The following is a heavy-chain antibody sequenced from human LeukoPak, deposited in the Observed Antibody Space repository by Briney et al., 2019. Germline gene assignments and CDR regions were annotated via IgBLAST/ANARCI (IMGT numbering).Heavy chain of an antibody. V-gene: IGHV3-21*01. CDR2: ISSSSSYI. Sequence: GGSLRLSCAASGFTFTSYCMKWVRQAPGKGLEWVSSISSSSSYIYYADSVKGRFTISRDNAKNSLYLQMNSLRAEDTAVYYCARGGCIGGSCYPNYFDYWGQGTLVTVSS. CDR1: GFTFTSYC. CDR3: ARGGCIGGSCYPNYFDY. J-gene: IGHJ4*02. D-gene: IGHD2-15*01.